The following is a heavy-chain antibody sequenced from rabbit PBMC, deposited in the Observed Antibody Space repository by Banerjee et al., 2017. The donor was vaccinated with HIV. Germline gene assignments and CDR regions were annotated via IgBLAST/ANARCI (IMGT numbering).Heavy chain of an antibody. Sequence: QSLEESGGDLVKPGASLTLTCTASGFSFSNYDTTWVRQAPGKGLEWIGAISSVGTAYYATWAKGRFTISKASSTTVTLQMTSLTAADTAPYFCARGVTRANLWGQGTLVTVS. V-gene: IGHV1S40*01. J-gene: IGHJ4*01. D-gene: IGHD5-1*01. CDR1: GFSFSNYD. CDR3: ARGVTRANL. CDR2: ISSVGTA.